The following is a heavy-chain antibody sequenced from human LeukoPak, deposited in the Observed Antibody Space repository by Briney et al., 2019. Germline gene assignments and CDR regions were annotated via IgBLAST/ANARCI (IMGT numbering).Heavy chain of an antibody. CDR1: GGSISSSNYY. CDR3: ARSYSSSWYSFDH. J-gene: IGHJ5*02. V-gene: IGHV4-39*01. CDR2: IYYSGST. Sequence: SETLSLTCTVSGGSISSSNYYWGWIRQPPGKGLEWIEGIYYSGSTYYNPSLKSRVTISVDTSKNQFSLKLSSVTAADTAVYYCARSYSSSWYSFDHWGQGTLVTVSS. D-gene: IGHD6-13*01.